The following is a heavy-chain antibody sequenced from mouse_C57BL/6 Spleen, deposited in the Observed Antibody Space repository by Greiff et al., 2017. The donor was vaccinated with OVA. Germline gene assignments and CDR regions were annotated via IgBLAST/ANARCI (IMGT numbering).Heavy chain of an antibody. CDR2: IDPESGGT. J-gene: IGHJ2*01. CDR3: ASESFDY. Sequence: QVQLQESGAELVRPGTSVTLSCKASGYAFTDYVMEWVKQRPGQGLEWIGVIDPESGGTDYNEKFKGKATLTADKSSSTAYMELRSLTSEDSAVYFCASESFDYWGQGTTLTVSS. V-gene: IGHV1-54*01. CDR1: GYAFTDYV.